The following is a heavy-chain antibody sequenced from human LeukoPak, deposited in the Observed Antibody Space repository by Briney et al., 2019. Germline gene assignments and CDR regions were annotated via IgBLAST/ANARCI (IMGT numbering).Heavy chain of an antibody. CDR1: GGSISSSSYY. CDR3: ARLYSSSTFDY. Sequence: SETLSLTCTVSGGSISSSSYYWGWIRQPAGKGLEWIGRIYTSGSTNYNPSLKSRVTISVDTSKNQFSLKLSSVTAADTAVYYCARLYSSSTFDYWGQGTLVTVSS. CDR2: IYTSGST. D-gene: IGHD6-13*01. J-gene: IGHJ4*02. V-gene: IGHV4-61*02.